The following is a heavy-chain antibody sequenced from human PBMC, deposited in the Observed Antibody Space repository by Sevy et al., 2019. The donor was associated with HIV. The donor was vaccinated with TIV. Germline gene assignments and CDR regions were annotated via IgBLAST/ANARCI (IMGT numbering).Heavy chain of an antibody. CDR3: ARERLAVAGIGYYFDY. J-gene: IGHJ4*02. D-gene: IGHD6-19*01. CDR1: GFIFNRHG. V-gene: IGHV3-33*08. Sequence: GGSLRLSCGASGFIFNRHGMHWVRQAPGKGLEWVAVIWYDGTNKEYADSVKGRFTISRDNSKNTLYLQMSSLRADDTAVYYCARERLAVAGIGYYFDYWGQGTLVTVSS. CDR2: IWYDGTNK.